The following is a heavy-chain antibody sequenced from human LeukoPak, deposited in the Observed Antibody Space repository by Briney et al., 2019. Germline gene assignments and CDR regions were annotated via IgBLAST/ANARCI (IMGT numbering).Heavy chain of an antibody. CDR1: GFTFSTYS. CDR3: AKVLGSSSWYSLGY. D-gene: IGHD6-13*01. Sequence: PGGSLRLSCAASGFTFSTYSMTWVRQAPGKGLEWVSYMSGDGKTIFYADSVRGRFTISRDNAKKSLYLQMNSLRTEDTALYYCAKVLGSSSWYSLGYWGQGTLVTVSS. J-gene: IGHJ4*02. CDR2: MSGDGKTI. V-gene: IGHV3-48*01.